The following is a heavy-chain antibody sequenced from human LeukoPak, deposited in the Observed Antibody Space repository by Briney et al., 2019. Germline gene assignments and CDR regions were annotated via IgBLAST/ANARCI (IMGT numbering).Heavy chain of an antibody. J-gene: IGHJ4*02. CDR3: AREAYSGYDLIRYSDY. CDR1: GFTFSDYY. Sequence: GGSLRLSCAASGFTFSDYYMSWIRQAPGKGLEWVSYISSSGSTIYYADPVKGRFTISRDNAKNSLYLQMNSLRAEDTAVYYCAREAYSGYDLIRYSDYWGQGTLVTVSS. V-gene: IGHV3-11*01. D-gene: IGHD5-12*01. CDR2: ISSSGSTI.